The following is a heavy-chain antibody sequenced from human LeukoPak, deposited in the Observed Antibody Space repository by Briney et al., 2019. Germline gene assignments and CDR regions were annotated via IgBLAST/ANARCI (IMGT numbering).Heavy chain of an antibody. V-gene: IGHV3-30*02. CDR1: GFTFSSYG. CDR2: IRYDGSNK. D-gene: IGHD3-10*01. J-gene: IGHJ6*02. CDR3: AVTMVRGGPTYYYYYGMDV. Sequence: PGGSLRLSYAASGFTFSSYGMHWVREAPGKGLEWVAFIRYDGSNKYYADSVKGRFTISRDNSKNTLYLQMNSLRAEDTAVYYCAVTMVRGGPTYYYYYGMDVWGQGTTVTVSS.